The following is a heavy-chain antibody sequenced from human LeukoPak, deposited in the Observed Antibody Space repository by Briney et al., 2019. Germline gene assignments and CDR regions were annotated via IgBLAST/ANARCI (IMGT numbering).Heavy chain of an antibody. J-gene: IGHJ4*02. V-gene: IGHV1-69*02. CDR1: GGTFSSYT. CDR2: IIPILGIA. D-gene: IGHD3-22*01. Sequence: GASVKVSCKASGGTFSSYTISWVRQAPGQGLEWMGRIIPILGIANYAQKFQGRVTITADKSTSTAYMELGSLRSEDTAVYYCARSLDYYDSSGSQGQIDYWGQGTLVTVSS. CDR3: ARSLDYYDSSGSQGQIDY.